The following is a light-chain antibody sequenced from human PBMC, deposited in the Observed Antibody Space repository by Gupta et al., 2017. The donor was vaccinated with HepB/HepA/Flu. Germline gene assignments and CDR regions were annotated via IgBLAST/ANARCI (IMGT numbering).Light chain of an antibody. Sequence: QSALTQPASVSGSPGQSITISFTGTSSDVGSYNLVSWYQQPPGKAPKLMFYEVSKRPSGVSNCFSGSKSGNTASLTISGLQAEDEADYYCCSYAGSSTNWVFGGGTKLTVL. CDR1: SSDVGSYNL. J-gene: IGLJ3*02. CDR3: CSYAGSSTNWV. CDR2: EVS. V-gene: IGLV2-23*02.